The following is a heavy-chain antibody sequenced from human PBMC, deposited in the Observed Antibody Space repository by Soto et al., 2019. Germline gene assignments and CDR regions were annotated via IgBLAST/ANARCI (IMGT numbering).Heavy chain of an antibody. D-gene: IGHD4-4*01. CDR3: AIYSLQYKGID. CDR2: IYYSGST. Sequence: SETLSLTCTVSGGSISSYYWSWLRQPPGKGLEWIGYIYYSGSTNYNPSLKSRVTISVDTSKNQFSLKLSSVTAADTAVYYCAIYSLQYKGIDWGQGTLVTVSS. J-gene: IGHJ4*02. V-gene: IGHV4-59*08. CDR1: GGSISSYY.